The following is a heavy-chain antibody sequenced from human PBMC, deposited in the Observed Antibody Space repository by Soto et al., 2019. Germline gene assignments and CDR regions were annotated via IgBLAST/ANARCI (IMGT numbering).Heavy chain of an antibody. CDR1: GGSVSSSSYS. J-gene: IGHJ6*02. CDR3: ARLNGYCNSTNCHGYYGMDV. CDR2: IYSSENT. V-gene: IGHV4-39*01. D-gene: IGHD2-2*03. Sequence: SETLSLTCTVSGGSVSSSSYSWGWIRQSPGKGLEWIGTIYSSENTYYNPSLLSRVTISVDTSKNEFSLRLSSVTAADTAVYYCARLNGYCNSTNCHGYYGMDVWGQGTTVTVSS.